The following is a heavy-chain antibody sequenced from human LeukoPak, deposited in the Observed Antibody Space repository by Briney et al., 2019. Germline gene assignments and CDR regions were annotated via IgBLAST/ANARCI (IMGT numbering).Heavy chain of an antibody. J-gene: IGHJ4*02. Sequence: SETLSLTCTVSRGSISTSTYYWAWIRQPPGKGLEWIGMIYHSGTSYYNPSLKGRVSISVDTSKNQFSLKVSSVTAADTAAYYCARQVCSSISCYVDYWGQRTLVTVSS. CDR3: ARQVCSSISCYVDY. CDR2: IYHSGTS. CDR1: RGSISTSTYY. D-gene: IGHD2-2*01. V-gene: IGHV4-39*01.